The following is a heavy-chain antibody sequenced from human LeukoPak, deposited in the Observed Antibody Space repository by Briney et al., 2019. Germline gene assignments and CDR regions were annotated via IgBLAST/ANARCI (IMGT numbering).Heavy chain of an antibody. J-gene: IGHJ4*02. CDR2: IRHDGSNK. CDR3: AKDFDGPDN. Sequence: GGSLRLSCAASGFTFSDFGMEWVRQAPGKGLEWVAFIRHDGSNKYYADSVKGRITISRDNPKNTLDLQMNSLRPDDTAVYYCAKDFDGPDNWGQGTLVTVSS. D-gene: IGHD4-17*01. V-gene: IGHV3-30*02. CDR1: GFTFSDFG.